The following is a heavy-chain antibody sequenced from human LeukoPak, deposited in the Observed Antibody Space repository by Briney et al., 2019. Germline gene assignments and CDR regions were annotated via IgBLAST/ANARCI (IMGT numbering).Heavy chain of an antibody. D-gene: IGHD6-13*01. V-gene: IGHV1-2*02. Sequence: ASVTVSFKASGYTFTVYYMHWVRQAPGQGLEWMGWINPNSGGTNYAQKFQGRVTMTRDTSISTAYMELSRLRSDDTAVYYCASDIIASDAFDIWGQGTMVTVSS. J-gene: IGHJ3*02. CDR3: ASDIIASDAFDI. CDR2: INPNSGGT. CDR1: GYTFTVYY.